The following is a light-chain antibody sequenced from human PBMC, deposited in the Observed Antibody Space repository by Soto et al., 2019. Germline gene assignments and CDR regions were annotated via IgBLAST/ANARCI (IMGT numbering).Light chain of an antibody. Sequence: QSALTQPASVSGSPGQSITISCTGSSSDVGGYVYVSWYQQHPGKTPKLMIYEVSNRPSGVSNRFSGSKSGNTASLTISGLQTEDEADYYCSSYTFSNTLILGGGTKVTVL. CDR3: SSYTFSNTLI. J-gene: IGLJ2*01. V-gene: IGLV2-14*01. CDR1: SSDVGGYVY. CDR2: EVS.